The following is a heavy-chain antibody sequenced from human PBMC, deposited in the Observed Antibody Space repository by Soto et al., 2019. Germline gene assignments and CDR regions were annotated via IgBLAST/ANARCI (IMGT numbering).Heavy chain of an antibody. Sequence: GGSLRLSCAASGFTVIGIYMSWVRQGPWKGLEWVSIISGGGSAYYADSVKGRFTISRDNSKNTLYLQMTSLRVDDTAVYYCAREGPDCTTTSCYQRGFDYWGPGTLVTVSS. V-gene: IGHV3-66*01. J-gene: IGHJ4*02. CDR2: ISGGGSA. CDR3: AREGPDCTTTSCYQRGFDY. CDR1: GFTVIGIY. D-gene: IGHD2-2*01.